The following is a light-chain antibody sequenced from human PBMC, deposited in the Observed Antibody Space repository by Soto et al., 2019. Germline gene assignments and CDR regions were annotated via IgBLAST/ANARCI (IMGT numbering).Light chain of an antibody. CDR1: QGVSSK. Sequence: EIVMTQSPATLSVSPGERATLSCRASQGVSSKLAWFQQKPGQAPRLLIFDAFTRATGIPARFSGSGSGTDFTLTISSLQSEDFAVYYCQQYNNWPQTFGQGTKVDIK. CDR3: QQYNNWPQT. J-gene: IGKJ2*01. V-gene: IGKV3-15*01. CDR2: DAF.